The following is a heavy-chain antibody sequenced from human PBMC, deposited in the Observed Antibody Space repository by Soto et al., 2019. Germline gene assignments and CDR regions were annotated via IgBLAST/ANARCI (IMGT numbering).Heavy chain of an antibody. Sequence: TGGSLRLSCAASGFTFSDYYMSWIRHVPGKGLEWVSYISSRNDYTNYADSVKGRFTISRDNAKNSLFLQMNSLRDEDTAVYFCARSVVASTRFDPWGQGTLVTVSS. D-gene: IGHD2-15*01. CDR1: GFTFSDYY. CDR3: ARSVVASTRFDP. CDR2: ISSRNDYT. V-gene: IGHV3-11*06. J-gene: IGHJ5*02.